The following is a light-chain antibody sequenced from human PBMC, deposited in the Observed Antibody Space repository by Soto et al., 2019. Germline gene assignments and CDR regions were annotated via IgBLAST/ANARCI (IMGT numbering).Light chain of an antibody. CDR2: DVS. J-gene: IGLJ1*01. CDR1: SSDVGGYNY. Sequence: QSALTQPRSVSGSPGQSVTISCTGTSSDVGGYNYVSRYQQHPGKAPKVMIYDVSERPSGVPDRFSGSKSGNTASLTISGLQAEDEDDYYCCSYAGSPRYVFGTGTKVTVL. CDR3: CSYAGSPRYV. V-gene: IGLV2-11*01.